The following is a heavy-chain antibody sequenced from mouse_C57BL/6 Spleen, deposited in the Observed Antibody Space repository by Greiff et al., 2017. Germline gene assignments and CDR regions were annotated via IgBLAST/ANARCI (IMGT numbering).Heavy chain of an antibody. V-gene: IGHV1-64*01. CDR1: GYTFTSYW. CDR3: ARLSNWPFDY. Sequence: QVQLQQSGAELVKPGASVKLSCKASGYTFTSYWIHWVKQRPGQGLEWIGMIHPNSGSTNYNEKFKSKATLTVDKSSSTAYMQLSSLTSEDSAVYYCARLSNWPFDYWGQGTTLTVSS. D-gene: IGHD4-1*01. J-gene: IGHJ2*01. CDR2: IHPNSGST.